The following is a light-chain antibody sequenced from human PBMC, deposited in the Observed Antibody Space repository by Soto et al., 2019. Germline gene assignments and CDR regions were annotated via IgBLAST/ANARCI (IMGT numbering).Light chain of an antibody. CDR1: QSMSNW. CDR3: QQYNRYPIT. V-gene: IGKV1-5*03. CDR2: KAS. J-gene: IGKJ5*01. Sequence: DIQMTQSPSTLSASVGDRVTITCRASQSMSNWLAWYQQKPGKAPEVLIYKASTLQSGVPSRFSGSGTGTEFTLTINRLQPDDFATYYCQQYNRYPITFGQGTRLEIK.